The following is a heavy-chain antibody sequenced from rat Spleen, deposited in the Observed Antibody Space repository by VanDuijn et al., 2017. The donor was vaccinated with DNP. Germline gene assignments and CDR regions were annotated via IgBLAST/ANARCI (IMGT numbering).Heavy chain of an antibody. CDR3: TNGSPFTY. V-gene: IGHV2-34*01. CDR2: VRDYGDS. J-gene: IGHJ3*01. CDR1: GFSLTSYA. Sequence: QVQLKESGPGLVQPSETLSLTCTVSGFSLTSYAVNWVRQPPGKGLEWMGRVRDYGDSSYNSVFTSRLSISRDTSKNQVFLKMNSLRTEDTAVYFCTNGSPFTYWGQGTLVTVSS. D-gene: IGHD5-1*01.